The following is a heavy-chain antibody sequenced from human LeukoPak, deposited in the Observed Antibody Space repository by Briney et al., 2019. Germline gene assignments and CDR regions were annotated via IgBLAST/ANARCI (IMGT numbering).Heavy chain of an antibody. J-gene: IGHJ4*02. V-gene: IGHV3-21*04. CDR2: ISSSSSYI. CDR3: VGLYKDF. CDR1: GFTFSSYS. Sequence: GGSLRLSCAASGFTFSSYSMNWVRQAPGKGLEWVSSISSSSSYIHYADSVKGRFTISRDNAKNSLYLQMNSLRVEDTAVYYCVGLYKDFWGQGTLVTVSS. D-gene: IGHD1-1*01.